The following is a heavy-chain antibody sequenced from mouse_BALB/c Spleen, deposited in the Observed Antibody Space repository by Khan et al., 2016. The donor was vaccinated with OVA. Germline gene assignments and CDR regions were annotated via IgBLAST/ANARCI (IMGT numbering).Heavy chain of an antibody. D-gene: IGHD3-3*01. Sequence: VQLQQSGPELMKPGASVKISCKAAGYSFTTYYMHWVKQSHGKSLEWIGYIDPFNGGNDYNQKFKGKATLTVDKSSSTAYMHLSSLTSEDSAVSYCARGTFDYWGQGTLVTVSA. V-gene: IGHV1-34*01. CDR3: ARGTFDY. J-gene: IGHJ3*01. CDR1: GYSFTTYY. CDR2: IDPFNGGN.